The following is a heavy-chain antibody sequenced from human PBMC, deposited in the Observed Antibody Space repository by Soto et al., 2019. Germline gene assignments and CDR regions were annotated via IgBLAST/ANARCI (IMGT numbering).Heavy chain of an antibody. CDR2: ISYSGST. D-gene: IGHD6-13*01. V-gene: IGHV4-59*01. CDR3: ARGTSWQLPFDY. Sequence: QVQLQESGPGLVKPSETLSLTCTVSSDSISSYYWSWIRQPPGKRLEWIGYISYSGSTDYNPSLKSRVTISGDTSKNQFSLKVSSVTAADTAVYYCARGTSWQLPFDYWGPGTLVTVSS. J-gene: IGHJ4*02. CDR1: SDSISSYY.